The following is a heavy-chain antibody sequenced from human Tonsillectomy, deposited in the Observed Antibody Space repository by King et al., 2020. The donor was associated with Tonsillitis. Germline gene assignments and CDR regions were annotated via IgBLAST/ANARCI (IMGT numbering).Heavy chain of an antibody. CDR3: ARVITPYYYDSSGLDY. V-gene: IGHV3-30-3*01. D-gene: IGHD3-22*01. CDR1: GFTFSSYA. J-gene: IGHJ4*02. Sequence: VQLVESGGGVVQPGRSLRLSCAASGFTFSSYAMHWVRQAPGKGLEWVAVISYDGSNKYYADSVKGRFTISRDNSKNTLYLQMNSLRAEDTAVYYCARVITPYYYDSSGLDYWGQGTLVTVSS. CDR2: ISYDGSNK.